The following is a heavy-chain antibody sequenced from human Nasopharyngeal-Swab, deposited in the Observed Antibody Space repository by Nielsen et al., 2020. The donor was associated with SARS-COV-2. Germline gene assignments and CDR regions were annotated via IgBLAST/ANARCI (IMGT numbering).Heavy chain of an antibody. D-gene: IGHD5-12*01. V-gene: IGHV3-48*04. Sequence: GESLKISCATSGFTFSPYTMTWVRQAPGKWLQWISYITSGNSVPYADSVRGRFTISRDNAKNSLYLQMNSLTAEDTAVYYCARERGGGYGDYWGQGTLVTVSS. CDR2: ITSGNSV. J-gene: IGHJ4*02. CDR1: GFTFSPYT. CDR3: ARERGGGYGDY.